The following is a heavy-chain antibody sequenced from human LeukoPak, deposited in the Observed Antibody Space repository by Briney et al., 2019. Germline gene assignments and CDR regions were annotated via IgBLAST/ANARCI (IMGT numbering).Heavy chain of an antibody. CDR2: INPNSGGT. Sequence: ASVKVSCKASGYTFTGYYMHWVRQAPGQGLECMGWINPNSGGTNYAQKFQGRVTMTRDTSISTAYMELSRLRSDDTAVYYCARRAGYCSSTSCYRRPNYNWFDPWAQGTLVTVSS. D-gene: IGHD2-2*02. CDR1: GYTFTGYY. CDR3: ARRAGYCSSTSCYRRPNYNWFDP. V-gene: IGHV1-2*02. J-gene: IGHJ5*02.